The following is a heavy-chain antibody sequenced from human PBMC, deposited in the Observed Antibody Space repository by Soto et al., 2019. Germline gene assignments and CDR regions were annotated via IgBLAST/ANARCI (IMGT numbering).Heavy chain of an antibody. D-gene: IGHD3-10*01. CDR3: ARHYPPFLYGSGPWDV. V-gene: IGHV4-59*08. CDR2: IYSSGST. Sequence: QVQLQESGPGLMRPSETLSLTCTVSGGSISNSYWSWIRLSPGKGLEWIGYIYSSGSTNYNPSLESRVTISVDTSKNQFSLKLTSLIAADTAIYYCARHYPPFLYGSGPWDVWGQGTTVTVSS. CDR1: GGSISNSY. J-gene: IGHJ6*02.